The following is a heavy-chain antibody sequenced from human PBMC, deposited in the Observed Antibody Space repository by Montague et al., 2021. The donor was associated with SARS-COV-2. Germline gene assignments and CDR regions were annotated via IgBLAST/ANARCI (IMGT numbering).Heavy chain of an antibody. CDR1: GGSISSYYW. J-gene: IGHJ4*02. D-gene: IGHD6-19*01. Sequence: TLSLTCTVSGGSISSYYWSWIRQPPGKALGWLARIDWDDDKYYSTSRKTRLTISKDTSKNQVVLTMTNMDPVDTATYYCAREYSSGVYFDYWGQGTLVTVSS. CDR2: IDWDDDK. CDR3: AREYSSGVYFDY. V-gene: IGHV2-70*11.